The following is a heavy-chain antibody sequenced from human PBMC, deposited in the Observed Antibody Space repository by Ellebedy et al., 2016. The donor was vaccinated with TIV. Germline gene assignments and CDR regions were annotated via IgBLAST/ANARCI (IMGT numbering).Heavy chain of an antibody. D-gene: IGHD3-22*01. Sequence: ASVKVSCKASGYTFTSYFLYWVRQAPGQGLEWMGIINPTSGNLNFAQKFQGRVTVTRDTSTSTVYMELSSLRSEDTAVYYCARGDNYFYDSSGYYYSYWGQGTLVTVSS. J-gene: IGHJ4*02. CDR3: ARGDNYFYDSSGYYYSY. CDR1: GYTFTSYF. V-gene: IGHV1-46*01. CDR2: INPTSGNL.